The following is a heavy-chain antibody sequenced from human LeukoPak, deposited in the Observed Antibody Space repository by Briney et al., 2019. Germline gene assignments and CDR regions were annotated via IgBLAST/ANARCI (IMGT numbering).Heavy chain of an antibody. D-gene: IGHD6-19*01. CDR1: GFTFRGHS. CDR3: ARDPDSSGWYYFDY. Sequence: GGSLRLSCAGSGFTFRGHSMDWVRQAPGKGLEWVSFISSSSSSIYYADAVKGRFTSSRDGANNSLYLQMNSLRAEDTAVYYCARDPDSSGWYYFDYWGQGSLVTVSS. J-gene: IGHJ4*02. CDR2: ISSSSSSI. V-gene: IGHV3-21*06.